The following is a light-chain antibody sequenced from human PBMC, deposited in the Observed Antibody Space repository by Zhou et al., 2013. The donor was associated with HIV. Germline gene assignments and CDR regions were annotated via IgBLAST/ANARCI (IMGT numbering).Light chain of an antibody. CDR2: DAS. CDR1: QDISNY. CDR3: QQYDSVPLT. Sequence: DIQMTQSPSSLSASVGDRVTITCQASQDISNYLNWYQQKPGKPPKAMIYDASNLETGVPSRFSGSGSGTDFTFTISSLQPEDIATYYCQQYDSVPLTFGGGTKVEIK. V-gene: IGKV1-33*01. J-gene: IGKJ4*01.